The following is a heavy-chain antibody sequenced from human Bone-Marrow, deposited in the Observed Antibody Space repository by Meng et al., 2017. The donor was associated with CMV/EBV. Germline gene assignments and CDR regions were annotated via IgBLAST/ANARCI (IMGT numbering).Heavy chain of an antibody. CDR1: LYTFIDHH. CDR2: IDPNSGGT. CDR3: ARSYRKDDAFDI. V-gene: IGHV1-2*02. D-gene: IGHD1-14*01. Sequence: ASVKVSCKASLYTFIDHHMHWVRQAPGQGLEWMGYIDPNSGGTKYAQKFQGRVSMTRDTSISTAYMELSRLRSDDTAVYYCARSYRKDDAFDIWGQGTMVTVSS. J-gene: IGHJ3*02.